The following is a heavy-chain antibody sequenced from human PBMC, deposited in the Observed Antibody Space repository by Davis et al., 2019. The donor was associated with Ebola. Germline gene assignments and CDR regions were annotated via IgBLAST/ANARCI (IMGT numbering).Heavy chain of an antibody. CDR3: ARDYGSYSSFMDY. CDR1: GFTFSGFG. D-gene: IGHD3-16*01. CDR2: MWYDKSDE. J-gene: IGHJ4*02. V-gene: IGHV3-33*01. Sequence: PGGSLRLSCTASGFTFSGFGMHWVRQAPGKGLEWVANMWYDKSDEKYADSVKGRFTISRDNSKNTLYLHMNSLRDEDTARYYCARDYGSYSSFMDYWGQGVLVTVSS.